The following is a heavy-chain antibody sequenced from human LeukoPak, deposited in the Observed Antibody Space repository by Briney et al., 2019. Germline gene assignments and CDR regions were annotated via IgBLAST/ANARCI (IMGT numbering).Heavy chain of an antibody. CDR2: ISSSSSYI. CDR3: ASDSYSPEYFQH. V-gene: IGHV3-21*01. D-gene: IGHD2-15*01. J-gene: IGHJ1*01. CDR1: GFTFSSYS. Sequence: GGSLRLSCAASGFTFSSYSMNWVRQAPGKGLEWVSSISSSSSYIYYADSVKGRFTISRDNSKNTLYLQMNSLRAEDTAVYYCASDSYSPEYFQHWGQGTLVTVSS.